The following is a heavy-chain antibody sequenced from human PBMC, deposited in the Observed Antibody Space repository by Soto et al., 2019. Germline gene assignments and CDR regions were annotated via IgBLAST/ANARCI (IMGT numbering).Heavy chain of an antibody. CDR2: ISAYNGNT. CDR1: GYTFTSYG. J-gene: IGHJ6*03. D-gene: IGHD3-16*02. V-gene: IGHV1-18*01. CDR3: ASLPIETNGELSQETYYMDV. Sequence: ASVKVSCKASGYTFTSYGISWVRQAPGQGLEWMGWISAYNGNTNYAQKLQGRVTMTTDTSTSTAYMELRSLRSDDTAVYYCASLPIETNGELSQETYYMDVWGKVTTVTVSS.